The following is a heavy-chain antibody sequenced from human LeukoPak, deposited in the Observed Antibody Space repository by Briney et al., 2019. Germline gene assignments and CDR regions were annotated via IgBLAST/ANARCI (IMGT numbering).Heavy chain of an antibody. J-gene: IGHJ4*02. Sequence: GGSQRLSCAASGFTFSNAWMSWVRQAPRKGLEWVGRIKSKTDDGTTDYAAPVKGRFTISRDDSKNTLYLQMNSLKTEDTAVYYCTTGKNYWGQGTLVTVSS. V-gene: IGHV3-15*01. CDR3: TTGKNY. CDR2: IKSKTDDGTT. CDR1: GFTFSNAW.